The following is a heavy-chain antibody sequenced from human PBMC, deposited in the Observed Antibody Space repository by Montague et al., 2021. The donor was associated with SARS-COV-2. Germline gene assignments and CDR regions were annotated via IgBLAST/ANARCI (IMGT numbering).Heavy chain of an antibody. CDR3: ARALPVTTFFYSYYGMDV. Sequence: SETLSLTCAVYGESFSGYYWSWIRQPPGKGLEWIGEINHSGSTNYNPSLKSRVTISVDTSKNQFSLELSSVTAADTAVYYCARALPVTTFFYSYYGMDVWGQGTTVTVSS. CDR1: GESFSGYY. J-gene: IGHJ6*02. D-gene: IGHD4-17*01. CDR2: INHSGST. V-gene: IGHV4-34*01.